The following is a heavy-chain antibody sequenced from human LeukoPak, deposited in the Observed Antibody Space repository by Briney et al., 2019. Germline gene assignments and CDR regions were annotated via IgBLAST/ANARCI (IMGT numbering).Heavy chain of an antibody. CDR2: IKEDGSEK. CDR3: ARVGSYDPYLLNPQQLDV. V-gene: IGHV3-7*01. Sequence: GGSLRLSCAASGFTFRSYWMSWVRQAPGKGLEWVANIKEDGSEKYYVDSVKGRFTISRDNAKNSLYLQMNSLRAEDTAVYYCARVGSYDPYLLNPQQLDVWGKGTTVTVSS. D-gene: IGHD3-16*01. CDR1: GFTFRSYW. J-gene: IGHJ6*04.